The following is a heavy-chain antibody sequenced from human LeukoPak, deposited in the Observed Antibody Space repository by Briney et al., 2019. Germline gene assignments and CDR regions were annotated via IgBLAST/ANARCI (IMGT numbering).Heavy chain of an antibody. J-gene: IGHJ4*02. V-gene: IGHV1-2*02. CDR1: GYTFTGYY. D-gene: IGHD2-15*01. Sequence: GASVKVSCKASGYTFTGYYMHWVRQAPGQGHEWMGWINPNSGGTNYAQKFQGRVTMTRDTSISTAYMELSRLRSDDTAVYYCTTYCSGDSCSFFDYWGQGTLVTVSS. CDR2: INPNSGGT. CDR3: TTYCSGDSCSFFDY.